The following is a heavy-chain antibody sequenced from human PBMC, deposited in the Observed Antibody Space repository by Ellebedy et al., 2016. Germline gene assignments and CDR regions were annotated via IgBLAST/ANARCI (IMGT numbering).Heavy chain of an antibody. CDR3: AKDRTGGWSFDY. Sequence: GESLKISCAASGFIFTNYAMSWVRQAPGKGLEWVASISGSGGSTHYADSVRGRFTISRDNSKNTRYLQMNSLRSEDTAVYYCAKDRTGGWSFDYWGQGTLVTVSS. CDR1: GFIFTNYA. CDR2: ISGSGGST. J-gene: IGHJ4*02. V-gene: IGHV3-23*01. D-gene: IGHD6-19*01.